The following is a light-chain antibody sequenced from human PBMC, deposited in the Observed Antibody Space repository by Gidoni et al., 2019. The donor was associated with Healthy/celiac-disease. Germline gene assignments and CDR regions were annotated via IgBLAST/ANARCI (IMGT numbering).Light chain of an antibody. CDR1: QSISSW. CDR2: DAS. V-gene: IGKV1-5*01. CDR3: QQYNSYSYT. Sequence: GDRVTITCRASQSISSWLAWYQQKPGKDPKLLIYDASSLESGVPSRFSGSGSGTEFTLTISSLQPDDFATYYCQQYNSYSYTFGQGTKLEIK. J-gene: IGKJ2*01.